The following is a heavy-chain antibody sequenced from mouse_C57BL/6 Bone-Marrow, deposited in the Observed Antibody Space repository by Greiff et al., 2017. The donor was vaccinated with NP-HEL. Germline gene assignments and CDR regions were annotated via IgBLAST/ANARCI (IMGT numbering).Heavy chain of an antibody. CDR3: ARWGSQLRLRYCDY. V-gene: IGHV5-17*01. CDR2: ISSGSSTI. D-gene: IGHD3-2*02. J-gene: IGHJ2*01. CDR1: GFTFSDYG. Sequence: EVMLVESGGGLVKPGGSLKLSCAASGFTFSDYGMHWVRQAPEKGLEWVAYISSGSSTIYYADTVKGRFTISRDNAKNTLFLQMTSLRSEDTAMYYCARWGSQLRLRYCDYWGQGTTLTVSS.